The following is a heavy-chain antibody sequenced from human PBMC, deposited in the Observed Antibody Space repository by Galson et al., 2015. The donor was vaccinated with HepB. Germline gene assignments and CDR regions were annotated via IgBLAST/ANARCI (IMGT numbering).Heavy chain of an antibody. D-gene: IGHD6-19*01. J-gene: IGHJ6*02. V-gene: IGHV3-33*01. CDR2: IWYDGSNK. CDR3: AREAYSSGWYVNLGYYYGMDV. CDR1: GFTFSSYG. Sequence: LRLSCAASGFTFSSYGMHWVRQAPGKGLEWVAVIWYDGSNKYYADSVKGRFTISRDNSKNTLYLQMNSLRAEDTAVYYCAREAYSSGWYVNLGYYYGMDVWGQGTTVTVSS.